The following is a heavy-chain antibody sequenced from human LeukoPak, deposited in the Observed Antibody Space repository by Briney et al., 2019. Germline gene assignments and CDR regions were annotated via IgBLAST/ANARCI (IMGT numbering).Heavy chain of an antibody. V-gene: IGHV3-23*05. CDR1: GFILSNCA. D-gene: IGHD1-26*01. J-gene: IGHJ3*02. Sequence: GGSLRLSCAASGFILSNCAMTWVRQAPGKGLEWVSGIDTKGTRTYYADSVKGRFTISRDNSKNTLYLQMNSLRAEDTAVYYCARAQWELDAFDIWGQGTMVTVSS. CDR2: IDTKGTRT. CDR3: ARAQWELDAFDI.